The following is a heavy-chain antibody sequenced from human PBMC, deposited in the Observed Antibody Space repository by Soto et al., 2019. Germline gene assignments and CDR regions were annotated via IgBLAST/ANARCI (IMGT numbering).Heavy chain of an antibody. J-gene: IGHJ6*02. CDR2: TYYRSKWYN. CDR3: ARDLTTVTYYYYYYCMDV. CDR1: GDSVSSNSAA. D-gene: IGHD4-17*01. V-gene: IGHV6-1*01. Sequence: PSQTLSLTCAISGDSVSSNSAAWNWIRQSPSRGLEWLGRTYYRSKWYNDYAVSVKSRITINPDTSKNQFSLQLNSVTPEDTAVYYCARDLTTVTYYYYYYCMDVWGQGTTVNVSS.